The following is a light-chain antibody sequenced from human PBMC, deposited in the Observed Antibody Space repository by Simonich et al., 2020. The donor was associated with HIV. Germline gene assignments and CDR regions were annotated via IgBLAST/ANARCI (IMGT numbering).Light chain of an antibody. V-gene: IGKV1-13*02. CDR1: QGISSA. Sequence: AIQLTQSPSSLSASVGDRVTITCRSSQGISSALAWYQQKPGKAPKLLIYDDSSLESGVPSRCSGSGSGTDFTLTISSLQPEDFATYYCQQFNSFPLTFGGGTEVEIK. CDR3: QQFNSFPLT. CDR2: DDS. J-gene: IGKJ4*01.